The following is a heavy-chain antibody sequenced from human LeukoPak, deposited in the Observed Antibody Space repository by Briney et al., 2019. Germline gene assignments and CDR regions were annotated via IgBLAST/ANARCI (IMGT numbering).Heavy chain of an antibody. Sequence: GGSLRLSCAAPGFTFSSYAMSWVRQAPGKGLEWISYIGISSGNTKYADSVKGRFTISGDNAKNSLYLQMNSLRVEDTAVYYCARDHNYVFDNWGQGTLVTVSS. J-gene: IGHJ4*02. CDR1: GFTFSSYA. CDR2: IGISSGNT. CDR3: ARDHNYVFDN. V-gene: IGHV3-48*04. D-gene: IGHD1-1*01.